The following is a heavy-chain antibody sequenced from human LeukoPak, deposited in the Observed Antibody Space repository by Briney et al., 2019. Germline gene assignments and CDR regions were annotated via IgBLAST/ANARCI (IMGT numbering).Heavy chain of an antibody. CDR1: GFTFGDYA. CDR3: RGDSSGYYSDYGTDV. Sequence: GGSLRLSCTASGFTFGDYAMSWVRQAPGKGLEWVSFIRSKAYGGTTEYAASVKGRFTISRDDSKSIAYLQMNSLKTEDTAVYYCRGDSSGYYSDYGTDVWGQGTTVTVSS. V-gene: IGHV3-49*04. J-gene: IGHJ6*02. CDR2: IRSKAYGGTT. D-gene: IGHD3-22*01.